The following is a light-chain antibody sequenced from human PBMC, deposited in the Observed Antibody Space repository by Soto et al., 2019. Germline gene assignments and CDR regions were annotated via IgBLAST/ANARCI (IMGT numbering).Light chain of an antibody. CDR2: DAS. CDR1: QRISNW. J-gene: IGKJ2*01. CDR3: QQYNSYSPYT. Sequence: DVPMTQSPSTLSASVGDRVTITCRASQRISNWLAWYQQKPGKAPKLLIYDASSLESGVPSRFSGSGAGTEFSLTISSLQPDDFATYYCQQYNSYSPYTFGQGTKVEIK. V-gene: IGKV1-5*01.